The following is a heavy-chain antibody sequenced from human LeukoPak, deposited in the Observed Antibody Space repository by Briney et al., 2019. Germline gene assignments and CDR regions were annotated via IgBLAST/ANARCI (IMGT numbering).Heavy chain of an antibody. CDR2: INYSGST. D-gene: IGHD5-24*01. CDR3: SRGRRDGYTGPWYFDL. Sequence: SETLSLTCAVYGGSFSGYYWSWIRQPPGKGLEWIGEINYSGSTNYNPSLESRVTISVDTSKNQFSLKLSSVTAAGTAVYYCSRGRRDGYTGPWYFDLWGRGTLVTVSS. J-gene: IGHJ2*01. CDR1: GGSFSGYY. V-gene: IGHV4-34*01.